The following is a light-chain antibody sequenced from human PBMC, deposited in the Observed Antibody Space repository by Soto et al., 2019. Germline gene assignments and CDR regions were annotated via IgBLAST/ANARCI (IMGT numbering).Light chain of an antibody. V-gene: IGKV1-33*01. CDR1: QEISNA. Sequence: DIQMIQSPSSLSASIGDRVTITCRTSQEISNALNWYQQKPGKAPKLLIYDVSHLETGVPSRFSGGRSGTDFTFTINSLQAEDIATYYCQQYDDLPYTFGQGTKLEIK. CDR2: DVS. CDR3: QQYDDLPYT. J-gene: IGKJ2*01.